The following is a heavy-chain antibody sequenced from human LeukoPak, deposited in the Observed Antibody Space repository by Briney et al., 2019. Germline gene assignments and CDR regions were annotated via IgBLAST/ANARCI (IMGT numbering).Heavy chain of an antibody. Sequence: PGGSLRLSCAVSGFTFDDYSMNWVRQAPGKGLEWVSLISGDGGSTYYADSVKGRFTISRDNSKNSLYLQMNSLRTEDTALYHCAKDRGWYDYWGQGTLVTVSS. CDR3: AKDRGWYDY. V-gene: IGHV3-43*02. CDR2: ISGDGGST. D-gene: IGHD6-19*01. J-gene: IGHJ4*02. CDR1: GFTFDDYS.